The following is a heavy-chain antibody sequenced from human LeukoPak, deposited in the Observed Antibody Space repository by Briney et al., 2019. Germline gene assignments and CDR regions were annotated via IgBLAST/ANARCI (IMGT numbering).Heavy chain of an antibody. Sequence: PGGSLRLSCAASGSTFSGYWMNWVRQAPGKGLEWVANIKQDGSEKYHVDSVKGRFTISRDNAKNSLYLQMNSLRAEDTAAYYCARDLTRYPVAVEDYWGQGTLVTVSA. CDR1: GSTFSGYW. D-gene: IGHD6-19*01. CDR3: ARDLTRYPVAVEDY. CDR2: IKQDGSEK. J-gene: IGHJ4*02. V-gene: IGHV3-7*05.